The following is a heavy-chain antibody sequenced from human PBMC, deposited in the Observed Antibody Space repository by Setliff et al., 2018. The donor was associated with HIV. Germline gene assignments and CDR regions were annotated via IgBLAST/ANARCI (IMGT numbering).Heavy chain of an antibody. D-gene: IGHD3-10*01. J-gene: IGHJ6*03. CDR3: AAASNRRVRGVNLHYYYYMDV. CDR2: INPNSGGT. CDR1: GYTFSGHY. V-gene: IGHV1-2*02. Sequence: ASVKVSCKASGYTFSGHYMHWVRQAPGQGLEWMGWINPNSGGTNYAQKFQGRVTMTRDLSTSTAYMELSSLRSEDTAVYYCAAASNRRVRGVNLHYYYYMDVWGKGITVTVSS.